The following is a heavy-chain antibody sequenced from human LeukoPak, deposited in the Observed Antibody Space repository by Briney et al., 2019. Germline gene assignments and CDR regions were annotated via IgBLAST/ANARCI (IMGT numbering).Heavy chain of an antibody. J-gene: IGHJ3*01. CDR2: ISYSSETI. CDR1: GFTFDEYA. V-gene: IGHV3-9*01. Sequence: GGSLRLSCSASGFTFDEYAMHWVRQAPGKGLEWGSGISYSSETIGYVESVKGRFTISRDNAKNSLSLQMNSLRTEDTALYYCAKDRGGSSQLGDAFDVWGQGTMVSVSS. D-gene: IGHD2-15*01. CDR3: AKDRGGSSQLGDAFDV.